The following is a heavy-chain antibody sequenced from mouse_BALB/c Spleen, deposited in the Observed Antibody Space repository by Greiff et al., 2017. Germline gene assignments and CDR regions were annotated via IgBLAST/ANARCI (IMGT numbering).Heavy chain of an antibody. CDR2: ILPGSGST. CDR1: GYTFSSYW. Sequence: QVQLQQSGAELMKPGASVKISCKATGYTFSSYWIEWVKQRPGHGLEWIGEILPGSGSTNYNAKFKGKATFTADTSSNTAYMQLSSLTSEDSAVYYCAREGDDYDRRAAWFAYWGQGTLVTVSA. CDR3: AREGDDYDRRAAWFAY. V-gene: IGHV1-9*01. J-gene: IGHJ3*01. D-gene: IGHD2-4*01.